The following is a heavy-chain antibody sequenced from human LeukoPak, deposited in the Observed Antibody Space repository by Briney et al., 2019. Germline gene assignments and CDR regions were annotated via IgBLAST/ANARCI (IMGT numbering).Heavy chain of an antibody. CDR1: GDSISNHHW. J-gene: IGHJ5*02. CDR2: IYHSGSA. V-gene: IGHV4-4*02. CDR3: ARRGGLWFGELFGTSWFDP. D-gene: IGHD3-10*01. Sequence: PSGTLSLTCAVSGDSISNHHWWTWVRQPPGKGLEWIGEIYHSGSANYNPSLKSRVAISVDKSKSQFSLRLNSVTAADTAVYYCARRGGLWFGELFGTSWFDPWGQGTLVTVSS.